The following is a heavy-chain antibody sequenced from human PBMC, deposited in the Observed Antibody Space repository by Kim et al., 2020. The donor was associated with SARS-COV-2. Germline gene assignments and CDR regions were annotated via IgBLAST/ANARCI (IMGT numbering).Heavy chain of an antibody. J-gene: IGHJ6*03. Sequence: GGSLRLSCAASGFTVSSNYMSWVRQAPGKGLEWVSVIYKDGTTYHADSVKGRFTISRDNSRNTLYLQMNSLRAEDTAVYYCATGSIAGRIDYLGVWG. V-gene: IGHV3-53*01. CDR2: IYKDGTT. CDR3: ATGSIAGRIDYLGV. CDR1: GFTVSSNY. D-gene: IGHD6-6*01.